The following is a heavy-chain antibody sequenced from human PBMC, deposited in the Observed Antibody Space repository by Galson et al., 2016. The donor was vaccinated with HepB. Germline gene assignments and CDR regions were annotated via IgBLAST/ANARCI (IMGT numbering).Heavy chain of an antibody. CDR3: VRDKVTPGTNWFDP. D-gene: IGHD4-11*01. Sequence: SLRLSCAASGFTFSSYGMHWVRQAPGKGLVWVSHISGDGSSTHYGDSVKGRFTVSRDNSKNTLYLQMNSLRAEDTAVYYCVRDKVTPGTNWFDPWGQGTLVTVSS. CDR2: ISGDGSST. CDR1: GFTFSSYG. V-gene: IGHV3-74*01. J-gene: IGHJ5*02.